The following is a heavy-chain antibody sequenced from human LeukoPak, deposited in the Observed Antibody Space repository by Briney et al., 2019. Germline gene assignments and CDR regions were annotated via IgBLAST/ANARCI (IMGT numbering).Heavy chain of an antibody. CDR2: INHSGST. J-gene: IGHJ4*02. CDR3: ARGRTDSNQYYFDY. D-gene: IGHD6-13*01. Sequence: SETLSLTCVVYGGSFSGYYWSWIRQPPGKGLEWIGEINHSGSTNYNPSLKSRVTISVDTSKNQFSLKLSSVTAADTAVYYCARGRTDSNQYYFDYWGQGTLVTLYS. CDR1: GGSFSGYY. V-gene: IGHV4-34*01.